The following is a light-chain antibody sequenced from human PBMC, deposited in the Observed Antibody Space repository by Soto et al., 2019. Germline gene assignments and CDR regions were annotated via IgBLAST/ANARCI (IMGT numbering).Light chain of an antibody. V-gene: IGKV1-16*01. CDR2: AAS. CDR3: QQYSSRPYT. Sequence: DTQMTQSPSSLSTSNGARVTITCRASQDVSNYLAWFQQQPGKAPKSLIYAASSMRSGTPSRFSGSGSGTDFNLTINSLQAEDVATYYCQQYSSRPYTFGQGTQLEIK. CDR1: QDVSNY. J-gene: IGKJ2*01.